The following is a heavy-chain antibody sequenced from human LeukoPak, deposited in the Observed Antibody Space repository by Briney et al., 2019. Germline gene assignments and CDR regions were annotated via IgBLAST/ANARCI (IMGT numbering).Heavy chain of an antibody. CDR1: GFTFSGCA. CDR3: AKGLYDWLSDTDY. J-gene: IGHJ4*02. CDR2: IRGSGGTT. Sequence: GGSLRLSGAASGFTFSGCAMSWVRQAPGKGLEWVSAIRGSGGTTYYADSVKGRFTISRDNSKDTLYLQMNSLRAEDTALYYCAKGLYDWLSDTDYWGQGTLVTVSS. D-gene: IGHD3-9*01. V-gene: IGHV3-23*01.